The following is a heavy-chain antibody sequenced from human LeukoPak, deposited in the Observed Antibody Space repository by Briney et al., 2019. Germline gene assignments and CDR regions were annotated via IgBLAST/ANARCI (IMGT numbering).Heavy chain of an antibody. Sequence: MPSETLSLTCTVSGGSISSSSYYWGWIRQPPGKGLEWIGSIYDSGSAYYNPSLKSRVTIAVDTSKNQFSLKLSSVTAADTAVYYCARASAVVIYAFDYWGQGTLVTVSS. CDR3: ARASAVVIYAFDY. J-gene: IGHJ4*02. V-gene: IGHV4-39*07. CDR1: GGSISSSSYY. CDR2: IYDSGSA. D-gene: IGHD3-22*01.